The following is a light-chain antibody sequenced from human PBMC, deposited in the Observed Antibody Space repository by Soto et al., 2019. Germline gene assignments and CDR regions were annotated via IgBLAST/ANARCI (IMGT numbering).Light chain of an antibody. V-gene: IGLV1-47*01. CDR2: RNN. Sequence: QSVLTQPPSASGTPGQRVTISCSGSSSNIESNYVYWYQQLPGTAPRLLIYRNNQRPSGVPDRFSGSKSGTSASLAISALRCEDEADYYCTVWDYSLMGPLFGGGTKLTVL. J-gene: IGLJ2*01. CDR1: SSNIESNY. CDR3: TVWDYSLMGPL.